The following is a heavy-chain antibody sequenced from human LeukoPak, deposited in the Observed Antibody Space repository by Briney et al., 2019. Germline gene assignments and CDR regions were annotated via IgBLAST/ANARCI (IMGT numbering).Heavy chain of an antibody. CDR2: IKQDGSEK. Sequence: GGSLRLSCAASGFTFSSYWVSWVRQAPGKGLECVANIKQDGSEKYYVDSVKGRFTISRDNGKNSLYLQMNSLRAEDTAVYYCARGRGDPGVTIFGVVIHYYYYGMDVWGQGTTVTVSS. V-gene: IGHV3-7*01. CDR1: GFTFSSYW. CDR3: ARGRGDPGVTIFGVVIHYYYYGMDV. J-gene: IGHJ6*02. D-gene: IGHD3-3*01.